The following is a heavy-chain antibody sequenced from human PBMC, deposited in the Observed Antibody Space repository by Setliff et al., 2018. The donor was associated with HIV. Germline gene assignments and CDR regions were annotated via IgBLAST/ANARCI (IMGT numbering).Heavy chain of an antibody. CDR2: IYYSGST. V-gene: IGHV4-39*01. CDR1: GGPISSMTDY. CDR3: TRRDVTTGMDS. J-gene: IGHJ4*02. Sequence: SETLSLTCSVSGGPISSMTDYWGWIRQPPGKGLEWIGSIYYSGSTNYNPSLKSRVTMSLDTSKNQFSLKLSSVTAADTAVYYCTRRDVTTGMDSWGPGILVTVSS. D-gene: IGHD4-17*01.